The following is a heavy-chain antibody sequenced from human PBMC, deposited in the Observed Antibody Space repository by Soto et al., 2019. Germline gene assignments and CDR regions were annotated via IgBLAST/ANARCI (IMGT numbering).Heavy chain of an antibody. CDR2: IYPGDSDT. V-gene: IGHV5-51*01. CDR1: GYSFTSYW. CDR3: ARLAIVVVPAAELGGMDV. Sequence: PGESLKISCKGSGYSFTSYWIGWVRQMPGKGLEWMGIIYPGDSDTRYSPSFQGQVTISADKTISTAYLQWSSLKASDTAMHYCARLAIVVVPAAELGGMDVWGQGATVTVSS. J-gene: IGHJ6*02. D-gene: IGHD2-2*01.